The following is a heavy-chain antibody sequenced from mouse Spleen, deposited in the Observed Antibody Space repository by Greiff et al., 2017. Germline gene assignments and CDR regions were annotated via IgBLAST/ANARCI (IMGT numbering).Heavy chain of an antibody. V-gene: IGHV5-9-3*01. Sequence: EVQLVESGGGLVKLGGSLKLSCAASGFTFSSYAMSWVRQTPEKRLEWVATISSGGGNTYYPDSVKGRFTISRDNAKNTLYLQMSSLKSEDTAMYYCARHGGADYDSAWFAYWGQGTLVTVSA. CDR1: GFTFSSYA. CDR2: ISSGGGNT. D-gene: IGHD2-4*01. CDR3: ARHGGADYDSAWFAY. J-gene: IGHJ3*01.